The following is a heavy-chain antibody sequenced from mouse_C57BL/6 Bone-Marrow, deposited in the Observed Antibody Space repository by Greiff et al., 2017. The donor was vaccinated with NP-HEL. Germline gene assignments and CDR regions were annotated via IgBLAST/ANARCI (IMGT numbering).Heavy chain of an antibody. J-gene: IGHJ2*01. V-gene: IGHV5-4*01. CDR3: ARDDGYY. D-gene: IGHD2-3*01. CDR1: GFTFSSYA. Sequence: EVQLVESGGGLVQPGGSLKLSCAASGFTFSSYAMSWVRQTPEKRLEWVATISDGGSYTYYPDNVKGRFTISRDNAKNNLYLQMSHLKSEDTAMYYCARDDGYYWGQGTTLTVSS. CDR2: ISDGGSYT.